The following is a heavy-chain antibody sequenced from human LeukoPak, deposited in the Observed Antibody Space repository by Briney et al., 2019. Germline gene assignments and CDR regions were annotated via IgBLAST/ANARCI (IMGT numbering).Heavy chain of an antibody. J-gene: IGHJ4*02. CDR2: IYYSGST. CDR1: GGSISSSIYY. Sequence: SETLSLTCTVSGGSISSSIYYWGWIRQSPGKGLEWIGSIYYSGSTNYNPSHKSRVTISVDTSKNQFSLKLSSVTAADTAVYYCARGGKNYDSSGGFDYWGQGTLVTVSS. D-gene: IGHD3-22*01. CDR3: ARGGKNYDSSGGFDY. V-gene: IGHV4-39*07.